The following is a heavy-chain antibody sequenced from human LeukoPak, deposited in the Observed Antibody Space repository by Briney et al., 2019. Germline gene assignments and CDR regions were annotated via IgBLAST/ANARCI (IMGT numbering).Heavy chain of an antibody. J-gene: IGHJ5*02. V-gene: IGHV1-2*02. D-gene: IGHD3-16*02. CDR2: INPNSGGT. Sequence: ASVKVSCKASGYTFTGYYMHWVRQAPGQGLEWMGWINPNSGGTNYAQKFQGRVTMTRDTSISTAYMELSRLRSDDTAVYYCARGCKVWLSRRQNWFDTWGQGTLVTVSS. CDR1: GYTFTGYY. CDR3: ARGCKVWLSRRQNWFDT.